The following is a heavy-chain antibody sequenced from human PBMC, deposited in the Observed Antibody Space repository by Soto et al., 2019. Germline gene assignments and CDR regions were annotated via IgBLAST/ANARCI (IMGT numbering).Heavy chain of an antibody. J-gene: IGHJ6*02. CDR1: GGSFTDYY. CDR2: ITHNGGL. D-gene: IGHD2-2*01. Sequence: QGQLQQWGAGRLKPSETLTLTCAVYGGSFTDYYWSWIRQPPGKGLEWIGEITHNGGLDSNPSLDSRATISVDTTKNQFSLKLSSVTTADTALYYCARGRQRPSAAYKGHGYYGMDVWGQGTTVTVSS. CDR3: ARGRQRPSAAYKGHGYYGMDV. V-gene: IGHV4-34*01.